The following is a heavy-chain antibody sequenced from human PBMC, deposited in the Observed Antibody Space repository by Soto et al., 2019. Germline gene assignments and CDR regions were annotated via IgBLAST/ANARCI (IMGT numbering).Heavy chain of an antibody. CDR3: ATRSRGYSGYVKY. D-gene: IGHD5-12*01. CDR2: ISGGSSLI. J-gene: IGHJ4*02. Sequence: EVQLVESGGGLVQPGGSLRLSCAASGFTFSSYSMSWVRQTPGKGLEWVSHISGGSSLIYYADSVKGRFTISRDNAENSLYLQINSLRAADTAVYYCATRSRGYSGYVKYWGQGTVVTVSS. V-gene: IGHV3-48*01. CDR1: GFTFSSYS.